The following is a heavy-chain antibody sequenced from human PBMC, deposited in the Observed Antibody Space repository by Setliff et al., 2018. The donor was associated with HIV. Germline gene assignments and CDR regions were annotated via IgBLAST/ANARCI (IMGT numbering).Heavy chain of an antibody. Sequence: PSETLSLTCTVSGGSISSSSYYWGWIRQPPGKGLEWIGSIYYSGSTYYNPSLKSRVTISVDTSKNHFSLELTSVTAADTAVYYCARQSYYVTGSFYTDVFDLWGQGTVVTVSS. CDR1: GGSISSSSYY. CDR3: ARQSYYVTGSFYTDVFDL. D-gene: IGHD3-10*01. CDR2: IYYSGST. V-gene: IGHV4-39*01. J-gene: IGHJ3*01.